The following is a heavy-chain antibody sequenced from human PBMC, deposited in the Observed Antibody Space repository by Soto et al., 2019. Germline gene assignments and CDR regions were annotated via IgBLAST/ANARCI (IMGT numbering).Heavy chain of an antibody. Sequence: QVQLVQSGAEVKKPGASVKVSCKASGYTFTSYAMHWVRQAPGQRLEWMGWINAGNGNTKYSQKFQGRVTITMDTSASTAYMELSSLRSKDPAVYYCARGGSLYWYFDLWGRGTLVTVSS. J-gene: IGHJ2*01. CDR3: ARGGSLYWYFDL. CDR1: GYTFTSYA. D-gene: IGHD1-26*01. CDR2: INAGNGNT. V-gene: IGHV1-3*01.